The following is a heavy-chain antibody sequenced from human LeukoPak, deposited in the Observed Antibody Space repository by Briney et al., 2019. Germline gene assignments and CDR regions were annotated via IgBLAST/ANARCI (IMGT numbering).Heavy chain of an antibody. CDR1: GGSISTFY. D-gene: IGHD6-19*01. CDR3: ARAVEAFDI. V-gene: IGHV4-59*01. Sequence: SETLSLTCTVSGGSISTFYWSWLRQPPGKGLEWIGYIYYSGSTKYNSSLKSRVTISVDTSKNQFSLKLSSVTAADTAVYYCARAVEAFDIWGQGTMVTVSS. CDR2: IYYSGST. J-gene: IGHJ3*02.